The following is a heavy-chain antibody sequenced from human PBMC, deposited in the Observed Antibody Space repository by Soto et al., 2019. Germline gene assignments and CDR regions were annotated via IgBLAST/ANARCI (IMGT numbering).Heavy chain of an antibody. CDR3: ARVPITMVRGVPHYFDY. V-gene: IGHV4-34*01. CDR1: GGSFSGYY. J-gene: IGHJ4*02. CDR2: INHSGST. Sequence: SETLSLTCAVYGGSFSGYYWSWIRQPPGKGLEWIGEINHSGSTNYNPSLKSRVTISVDTSKNQFSLKLSSVTAADTAVYYCARVPITMVRGVPHYFDYWGQGTLVTVSS. D-gene: IGHD3-10*01.